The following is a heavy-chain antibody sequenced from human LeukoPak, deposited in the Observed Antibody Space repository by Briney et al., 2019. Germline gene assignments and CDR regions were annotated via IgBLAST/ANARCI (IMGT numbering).Heavy chain of an antibody. CDR2: IYHGGTT. V-gene: IGHV4-4*02. CDR3: ATTTVTPNGDAFDI. D-gene: IGHD4-17*01. CDR1: GDSISSSNW. Sequence: PSGTLSLTCAILGDSISSSNWWSWVRQPPGKGLEWIGEIYHGGTTNYNPSLKSRVTISIDKSKNHFSLNLSSVSAADTAVYYCATTTVTPNGDAFDIWGQGTLVTVSS. J-gene: IGHJ3*02.